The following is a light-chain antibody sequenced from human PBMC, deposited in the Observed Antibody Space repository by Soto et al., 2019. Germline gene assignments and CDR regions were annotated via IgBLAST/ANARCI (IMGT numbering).Light chain of an antibody. CDR1: QSVSSTY. CDR2: DAS. CDR3: QQYGSSPFT. Sequence: EIVLTQSPATLSLSPGERATLSCLASQSVSSTYLAWYQQKPGLAPRLLIYDASSRATGIPDRFSGSGSGTHFTLTISRLEPEDFAVYYCQQYGSSPFTFGQGTKLQIK. J-gene: IGKJ2*01. V-gene: IGKV3D-20*01.